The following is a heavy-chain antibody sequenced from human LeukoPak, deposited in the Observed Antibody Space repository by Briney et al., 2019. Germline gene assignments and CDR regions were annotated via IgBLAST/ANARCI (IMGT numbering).Heavy chain of an antibody. D-gene: IGHD3-9*01. CDR1: GGTFSSYA. CDR3: ARGLTYDIVDY. CDR2: IIPILGIA. Sequence: SLKVSCKAAGGTFSSYAISWVRQAPGQGREWMGRIIPILGIANYAQKFQGRVTITEDKSTSTAYMELSTVTSEDTAVYYCARGLTYDIVDYWGQGTLVTVSS. V-gene: IGHV1-69*04. J-gene: IGHJ4*02.